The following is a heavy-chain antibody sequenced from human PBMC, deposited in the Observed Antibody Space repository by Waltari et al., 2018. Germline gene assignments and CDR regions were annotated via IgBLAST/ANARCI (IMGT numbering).Heavy chain of an antibody. D-gene: IGHD3-3*01. V-gene: IGHV4-34*01. J-gene: IGHJ4*01. Sequence: QVQLQQWGAGLLKPSETLSLTCAVYGGSFSGYYWSWIRQPPGKGLEWIGEINHSGSTNYNPSLKSRVTISVDTSKNKVSLRLSSVTAADTAVYYCARMFYDFWTGYSDYWGHGTLVTVSS. CDR2: INHSGST. CDR1: GGSFSGYY. CDR3: ARMFYDFWTGYSDY.